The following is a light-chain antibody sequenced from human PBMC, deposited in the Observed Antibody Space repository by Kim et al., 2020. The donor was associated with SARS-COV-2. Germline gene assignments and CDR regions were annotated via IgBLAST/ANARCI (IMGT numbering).Light chain of an antibody. CDR2: DTS. J-gene: IGLJ2*01. V-gene: IGLV7-46*01. Sequence: GGTIPRPCVSTTGGVTSGHHPYWFQQKPAQAPQTLIYDTSNKHSWTPARLSGSLLGGNAALTLSGALPEDEAEYYCLLYYKGYRIFGGGTQLTVL. CDR3: LLYYKGYRI. CDR1: TGGVTSGHH.